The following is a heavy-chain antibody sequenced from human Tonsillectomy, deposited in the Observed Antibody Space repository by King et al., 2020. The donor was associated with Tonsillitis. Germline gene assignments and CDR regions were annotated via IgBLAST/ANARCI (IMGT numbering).Heavy chain of an antibody. Sequence: QVQLVESGGGVVQPGRSLRLSCAASGFTFSSYGMHWVRQAPGKGLEWVALISYDGNNKYYADSVKGRFTISRDNSKNTLYLQMNSLRAEDTAVYYCAKGVWVYQSIYGMDVWGQGTTVTVSS. CDR2: ISYDGNNK. CDR1: GFTFSSYG. D-gene: IGHD2-8*01. CDR3: AKGVWVYQSIYGMDV. V-gene: IGHV3-30*18. J-gene: IGHJ6*02.